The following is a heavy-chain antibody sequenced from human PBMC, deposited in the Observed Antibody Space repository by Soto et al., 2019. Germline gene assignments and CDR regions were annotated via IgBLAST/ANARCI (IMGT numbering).Heavy chain of an antibody. CDR2: LSGSGGST. CDR3: AKDPSTVTHWYFDL. Sequence: EVQLLESGGGLVQPGGSLRLSCAASGFTLSNYAMSWVRQAPGKGLEWVSGLSGSGGSTYYADSVKGRFTISRDSPKNTLYLQMNSLRAGDTAVYFCAKDPSTVTHWYFDLWGRGTLVIVSS. CDR1: GFTLSNYA. D-gene: IGHD4-17*01. J-gene: IGHJ2*01. V-gene: IGHV3-23*01.